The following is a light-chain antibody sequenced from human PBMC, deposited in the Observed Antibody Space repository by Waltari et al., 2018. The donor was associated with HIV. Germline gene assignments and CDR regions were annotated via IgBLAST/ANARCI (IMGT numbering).Light chain of an antibody. CDR1: TSIIGNNF. J-gene: IGLJ3*02. Sequence: QSVLTQPPSVSAAPGQKVTISCSGSTSIIGNNFVSWSQQFPGTAPKLLIYDNNKRPSGMPDRFSGSRSGTSATLGITGLQTGDEAEYYCGTWDNSLSAWVFGGGTKVTVL. CDR2: DNN. V-gene: IGLV1-51*01. CDR3: GTWDNSLSAWV.